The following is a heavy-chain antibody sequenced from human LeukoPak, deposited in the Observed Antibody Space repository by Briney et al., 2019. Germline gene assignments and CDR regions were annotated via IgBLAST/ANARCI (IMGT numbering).Heavy chain of an antibody. D-gene: IGHD1-26*01. J-gene: IGHJ4*02. CDR2: IYPGDSDT. Sequence: AESLKISCKASGYSFTSYWIGWVRQLPGKGLEWMGIIYPGDSDTRYSPSFQGQVTISADKSISTAYLQWSSLKASDTAMYYCARRRDLYSGSYYPFDYWGQRALVTVSS. CDR3: ARRRDLYSGSYYPFDY. V-gene: IGHV5-51*01. CDR1: GYSFTSYW.